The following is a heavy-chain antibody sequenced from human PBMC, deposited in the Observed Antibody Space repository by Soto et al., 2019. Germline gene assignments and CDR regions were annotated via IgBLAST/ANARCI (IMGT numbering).Heavy chain of an antibody. V-gene: IGHV4-30-4*01. D-gene: IGHD3-3*01. CDR2: TYNNGRP. CDR1: GASISRGDYY. CDR3: ARGSVYDFWSGLFD. Sequence: PSETLSLTCTVSGASISRGDYYWNWIRQSPGKGLEWIGNTYNNGRPNYNPSLKSRVTISGDSSKNQFSLKLRSLSAADTAVYYCARGSVYDFWSGLFDWGQGTLVTVLL. J-gene: IGHJ4*02.